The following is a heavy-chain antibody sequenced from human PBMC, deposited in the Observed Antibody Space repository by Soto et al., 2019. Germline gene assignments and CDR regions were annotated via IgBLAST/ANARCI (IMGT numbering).Heavy chain of an antibody. V-gene: IGHV4-59*01. CDR1: GDSTKNYY. D-gene: IGHD2-21*01. Sequence: SETLSLTCTVCGDSTKNYYCNWIRQSPWKGLEWIGYIYYSGITNYDPSLKSRVTISVDTSKNQISLKLKSVTAADTAVYYCARDKGIWLRGGGFDPWGQRVLVAVSS. CDR3: ARDKGIWLRGGGFDP. CDR2: IYYSGIT. J-gene: IGHJ5*02.